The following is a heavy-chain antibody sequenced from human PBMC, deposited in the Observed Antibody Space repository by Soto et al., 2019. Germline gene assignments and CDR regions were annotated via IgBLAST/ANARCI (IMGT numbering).Heavy chain of an antibody. CDR3: AKRGVKGCSSTSCYKGSLYYGMDV. J-gene: IGHJ6*02. Sequence: HPGGSLRLSCAASGFTFSSYAMSWVRQAPGKGLEWVSAISGSGGSTYYADSVKGRFTISRDNSKNTLYLQMNSLRAEDTAVYYCAKRGVKGCSSTSCYKGSLYYGMDVWGQGTTVTVSS. CDR1: GFTFSSYA. D-gene: IGHD2-2*02. V-gene: IGHV3-23*01. CDR2: ISGSGGST.